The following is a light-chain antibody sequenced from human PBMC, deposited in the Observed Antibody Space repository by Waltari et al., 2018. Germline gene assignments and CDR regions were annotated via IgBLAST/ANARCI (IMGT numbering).Light chain of an antibody. CDR1: QSVSSY. CDR2: DAS. Sequence: EIVLTQSPDTLSLSPGERATLSCRASQSVSSYLAWYKQKPGQAPRLLIYDASNRATGIPARFIVSWSVTDFTLTISSLEPEDFAVYYCQQRSNWPPLTFGGGTKVEIK. J-gene: IGKJ4*01. V-gene: IGKV3-11*01. CDR3: QQRSNWPPLT.